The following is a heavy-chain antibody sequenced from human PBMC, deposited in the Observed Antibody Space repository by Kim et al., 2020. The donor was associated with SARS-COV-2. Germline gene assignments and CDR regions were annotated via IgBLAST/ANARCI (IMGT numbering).Heavy chain of an antibody. J-gene: IGHJ4*02. V-gene: IGHV4-34*01. Sequence: SETLSLTCSVYGASFRNYYSSWFRQPPGKGLEWIGEIHPSGSTSYNPSLQSRVTISIDSSKDDLSLKLTSVTAADTAVYFCAWGQVRAKAAYWGQGALVTVSS. CDR3: AWGQVRAKAAY. CDR1: GASFRNYY. D-gene: IGHD1-26*01. CDR2: IHPSGST.